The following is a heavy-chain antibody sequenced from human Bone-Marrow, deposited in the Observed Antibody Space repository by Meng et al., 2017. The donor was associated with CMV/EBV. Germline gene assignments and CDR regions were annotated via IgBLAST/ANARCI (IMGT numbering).Heavy chain of an antibody. J-gene: IGHJ3*02. Sequence: GESLKISCAASGFTFSSYAMSWVRQAPGKGLEWVSAISGSGGSTYYADSVKGRFTISRDNSKNTLYLQMNSLRAEDTAVYYCAREKGRRWRQIPDAFDIWGQGTKVTVSS. V-gene: IGHV3-23*01. CDR2: ISGSGGST. CDR3: AREKGRRWRQIPDAFDI. CDR1: GFTFSSYA. D-gene: IGHD5-24*01.